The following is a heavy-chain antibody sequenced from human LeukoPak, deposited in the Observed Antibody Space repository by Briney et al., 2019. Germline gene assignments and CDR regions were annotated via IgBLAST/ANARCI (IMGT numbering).Heavy chain of an antibody. CDR1: GGSISSGSYY. CDR2: IYTSGST. CDR3: ARGEVVPAAMFDY. Sequence: SETLSLTCTVSGGSISSGSYYWSWIRQPAGKGLEWIGRIYTSGSTNYNPSLKSRVTISVDTSKNQFSLKLSSVTAADTAVYYCARGEVVPAAMFDYWGQGTLVTVSS. D-gene: IGHD2-2*01. V-gene: IGHV4-61*02. J-gene: IGHJ4*02.